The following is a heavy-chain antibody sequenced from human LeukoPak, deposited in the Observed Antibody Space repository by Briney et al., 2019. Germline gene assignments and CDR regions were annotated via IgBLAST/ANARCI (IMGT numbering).Heavy chain of an antibody. CDR3: ARAADTAMVKY. V-gene: IGHV3-48*04. CDR2: ISSSSSTI. D-gene: IGHD5-18*01. CDR1: GCTFSSYS. J-gene: IGHJ4*02. Sequence: GGSLRLSCAASGCTFSSYSMNWVRQAPGKGLEWVSYISSSSSTIYYADSVKGRFTISRDNAKNSLYLQMNSLRAEDTAVYYCARAADTAMVKYWGQGTLVTVSS.